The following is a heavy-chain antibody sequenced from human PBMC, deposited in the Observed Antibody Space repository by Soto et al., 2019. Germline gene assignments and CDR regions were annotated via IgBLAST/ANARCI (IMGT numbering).Heavy chain of an antibody. CDR1: GGSFSGFY. D-gene: IGHD1-1*01. V-gene: IGHV4-34*01. Sequence: SETLSLTCAVNGGSFSGFYWTWIRQSPGRGLEWIGEINHSGSARYSPSLKSRVTISLDTSNNQFSLKLSSVTAADTAVYYCSRTPYRCQLVRNCYYGLEVWGQGTTVTVSS. J-gene: IGHJ6*02. CDR2: INHSGSA. CDR3: SRTPYRCQLVRNCYYGLEV.